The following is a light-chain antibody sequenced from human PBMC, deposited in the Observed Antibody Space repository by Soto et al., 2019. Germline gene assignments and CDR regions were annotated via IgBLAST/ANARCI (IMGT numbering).Light chain of an antibody. CDR3: TSYTSTTNFYV. CDR1: GSDVGGYNR. J-gene: IGLJ1*01. Sequence: QSVLTQPPSVSGSPGQSVTISCTGTGSDVGGYNRVSWYQQRPGTAPKIMIYEVSNRPSGVPDRFSGSKSGNTASLAISGLQAEDEADYYCTSYTSTTNFYVFGSGTKVNVL. CDR2: EVS. V-gene: IGLV2-18*02.